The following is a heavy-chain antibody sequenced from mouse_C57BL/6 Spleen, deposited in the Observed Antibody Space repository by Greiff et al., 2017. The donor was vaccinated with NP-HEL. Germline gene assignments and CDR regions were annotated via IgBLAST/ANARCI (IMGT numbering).Heavy chain of an antibody. CDR1: GFSLTSYG. J-gene: IGHJ2*01. Sequence: QVQLKQSGPGLVQPSQSLSITCTVSGFSLTSYGVHWVRQSPGKGLEWLGVIWSGGSTDYNAAFISRLSISKDNSKSQVFFNMNSLHADDTAIYYCARADDYFDYWGQGTTLTVSS. CDR3: ARADDYFDY. CDR2: IWSGGST. V-gene: IGHV2-2*01.